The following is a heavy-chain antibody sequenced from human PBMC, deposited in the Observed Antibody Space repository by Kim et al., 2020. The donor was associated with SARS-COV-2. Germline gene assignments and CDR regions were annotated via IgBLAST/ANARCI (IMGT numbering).Heavy chain of an antibody. Sequence: ASVKVSCKASGYTFTSYGISWVRQAPGQGLEWMGWISAYNGNTNYAQKLQGRVTMTTDTSTSTAYMELRSLRSDDTAVYYCARVNYGSGSYSGNFGDYWGQGTLVTVSS. CDR2: ISAYNGNT. CDR1: GYTFTSYG. CDR3: ARVNYGSGSYSGNFGDY. V-gene: IGHV1-18*01. D-gene: IGHD3-10*01. J-gene: IGHJ4*02.